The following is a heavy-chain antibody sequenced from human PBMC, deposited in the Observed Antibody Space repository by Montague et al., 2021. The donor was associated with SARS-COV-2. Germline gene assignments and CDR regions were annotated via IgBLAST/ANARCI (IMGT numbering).Heavy chain of an antibody. V-gene: IGHV4-59*08. J-gene: IGHJ5*02. CDR3: ARHPPAGGVRP. D-gene: IGHD2-8*02. Sequence: SETLSLTCTVSGGSISSYYWSWIRQPPGKGLEWIGYIYYSGSTNYNPSLKSRVTISVDTSKNQFTLKLSSVTAADTAVYYCARHPPAGGVRPWGQGTLVTVSS. CDR2: IYYSGST. CDR1: GGSISSYY.